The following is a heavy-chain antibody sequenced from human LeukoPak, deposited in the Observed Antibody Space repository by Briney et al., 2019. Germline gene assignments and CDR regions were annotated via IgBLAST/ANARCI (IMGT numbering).Heavy chain of an antibody. CDR1: GFTFNNAW. CDR3: TTAPAAYTLDS. D-gene: IGHD3-16*01. V-gene: IGHV3-15*01. CDR2: IKSITDGGTT. Sequence: GGSLRLSCAASGFTFNNAWMSWVRQAPGKGLEWIGRIKSITDGGTTVYAAPVKDGFTISRDDSKNTLYLQMNSLKTEDTAVYYCTTAPAAYTLDSWGQGTLVTVSS. J-gene: IGHJ4*02.